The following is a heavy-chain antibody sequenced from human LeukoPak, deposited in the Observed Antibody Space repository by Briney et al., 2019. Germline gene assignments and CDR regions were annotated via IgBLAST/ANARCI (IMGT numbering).Heavy chain of an antibody. CDR3: ARDMSRSFQGDY. CDR1: GYTFTGYY. D-gene: IGHD1-26*01. CDR2: INPNSGGT. V-gene: IGHV1-2*04. J-gene: IGHJ4*02. Sequence: GASVKVSCKASGYTFTGYYMHWVRQAPGQGLEWMGWINPNSGGTNYAQKFQGWVTMTRDTSISTAYMELSRLRSDDTAVYYCARDMSRSFQGDYWGQGTLVTVSS.